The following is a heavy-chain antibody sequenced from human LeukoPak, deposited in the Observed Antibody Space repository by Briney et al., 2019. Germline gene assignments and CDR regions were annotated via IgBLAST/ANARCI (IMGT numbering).Heavy chain of an antibody. J-gene: IGHJ4*02. D-gene: IGHD5-18*01. Sequence: GGSLRLSCAASGFPFSSYGMYWVRQTPDKGLQWVAYLRKDATYSNYADSVRGRFTISRDNSKNTLDLQMSSLRVEDTAVYYCARGRPLDTAMVLDYWGQGTLVTVSS. CDR1: GFPFSSYG. CDR3: ARGRPLDTAMVLDY. CDR2: LRKDATYS. V-gene: IGHV3-30*02.